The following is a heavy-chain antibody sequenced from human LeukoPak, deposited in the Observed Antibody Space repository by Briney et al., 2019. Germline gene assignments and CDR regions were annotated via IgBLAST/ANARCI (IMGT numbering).Heavy chain of an antibody. CDR2: IWYDGSNK. J-gene: IGHJ4*02. CDR1: GFTFSRYG. CDR3: AREMDTGIRYYFDY. Sequence: GRSLRLSCAVSGFTFSRYGMHWVRQAPGKGLEWVAVIWYDGSNKYYADSVKGRFTISRDNSKNTLYLQMNSLRAEDTAVYYCAREMDTGIRYYFDYRGQGTLVTVSS. D-gene: IGHD5-18*01. V-gene: IGHV3-33*01.